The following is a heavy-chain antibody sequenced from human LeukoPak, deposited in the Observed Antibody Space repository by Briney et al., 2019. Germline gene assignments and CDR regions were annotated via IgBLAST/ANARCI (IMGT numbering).Heavy chain of an antibody. CDR1: GYTFTSYG. CDR2: ISAYNGNT. V-gene: IGHV1-18*01. D-gene: IGHD3-9*01. J-gene: IGHJ3*02. CDR3: AREAPYYDILTGYSKDAFDI. Sequence: GASVKVSCKASGYTFTSYGISWVRQAPGQGLEWMGWISAYNGNTNHAQKLQGRVTMTTDTSTSTAYMELRSLRSDDTAVYYCAREAPYYDILTGYSKDAFDIWGQGTMVTVSS.